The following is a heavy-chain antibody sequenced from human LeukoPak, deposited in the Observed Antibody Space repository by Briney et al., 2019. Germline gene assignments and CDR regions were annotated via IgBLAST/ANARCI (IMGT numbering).Heavy chain of an antibody. Sequence: GGSLRLSCAASGFTFSSYGMHWVRQAPGKGLEWVAVISYDGSNKYYADSVKGRFTISRDNAKNSLYLQMNSLRDEETAVYYCARRYSSSWFKPFDLWGQGTMVTVPS. CDR1: GFTFSSYG. CDR2: ISYDGSNK. D-gene: IGHD6-13*01. CDR3: ARRYSSSWFKPFDL. V-gene: IGHV3-30*03. J-gene: IGHJ3*01.